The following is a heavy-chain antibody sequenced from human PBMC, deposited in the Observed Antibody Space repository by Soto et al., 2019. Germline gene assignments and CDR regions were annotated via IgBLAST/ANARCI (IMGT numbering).Heavy chain of an antibody. D-gene: IGHD2-2*02. CDR1: GFTFSSYA. CDR3: ARDKRPAAIDYYGMDV. J-gene: IGHJ6*02. Sequence: GGSLRLSCAASGFTFSSYAMHWVRQAPGKGLEWVAVKSYDGSNKYYADSVKGRFTISRDNSKNTLYLQMNSLRAEDTAVYYCARDKRPAAIDYYGMDVWGQGTTVTVSS. V-gene: IGHV3-30-3*01. CDR2: KSYDGSNK.